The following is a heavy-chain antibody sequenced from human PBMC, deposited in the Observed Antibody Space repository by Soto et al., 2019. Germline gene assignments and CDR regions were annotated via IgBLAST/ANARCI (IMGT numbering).Heavy chain of an antibody. J-gene: IGHJ4*02. D-gene: IGHD3-22*01. CDR1: GGSTTYYY. CDR2: IYYTGST. Sequence: QVQLQESGPGLVKPSETLSLTCTVSGGSTTYYYWSWFRQAPGKGLEWLGYIYYTGSTNYNPSLQSRLTMSVDSSKSQCAVNLTSVTAEDTAVYYCAKGWGPGGIVVDYWGQGALVIVSS. CDR3: AKGWGPGGIVVDY. V-gene: IGHV4-59*01.